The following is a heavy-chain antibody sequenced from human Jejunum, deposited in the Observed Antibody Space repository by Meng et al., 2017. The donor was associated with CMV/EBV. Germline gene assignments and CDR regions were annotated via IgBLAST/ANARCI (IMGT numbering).Heavy chain of an antibody. CDR2: IKEDGGEE. V-gene: IGHV3-7*01. J-gene: IGHJ4*02. D-gene: IGHD3-22*01. CDR3: ARLPSKYYYDSTGYYAAYYFDD. Sequence: MGWVRQAPGKGLEWVANIKEDGGEEDYLDSVKGRFSISRDNAKNSLYLQMNSLRAEDTAVYFCARLPSKYYYDSTGYYAAYYFDDWGQGTPVTSPQ.